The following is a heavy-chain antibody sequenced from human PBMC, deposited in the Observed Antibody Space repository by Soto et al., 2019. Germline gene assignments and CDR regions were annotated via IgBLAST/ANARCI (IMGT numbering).Heavy chain of an antibody. CDR2: ISTFNGNT. D-gene: IGHD3-10*01. CDR1: GYTFITYG. CDR3: SRGGENFDY. Sequence: QVQLVQSGVEVKKPGASVKVSCKASGYTFITYGLSWVRQAPGQGLEWMGWISTFNGNTNDAQKFQGRVTMTTDPPTSTAYMEMRSLTSDDTAVYYCSRGGENFDYWGQGALVTDSS. J-gene: IGHJ4*02. V-gene: IGHV1-18*01.